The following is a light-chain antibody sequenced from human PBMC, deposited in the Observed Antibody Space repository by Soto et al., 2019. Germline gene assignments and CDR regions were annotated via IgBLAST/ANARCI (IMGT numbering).Light chain of an antibody. J-gene: IGLJ2*01. V-gene: IGLV2-14*01. CDR2: EVS. CDR1: SSDVGAYNH. CDR3: SSYTTRSTLV. Sequence: QSALTQPASVSGSPGQSITISCTGTSSDVGAYNHVSWYQQHPGKAPKLIISEVSNRPSGVSNRFSGSKSGNTASLTISGLQAEDEADYYCSSYTTRSTLVFGGGTKLTV.